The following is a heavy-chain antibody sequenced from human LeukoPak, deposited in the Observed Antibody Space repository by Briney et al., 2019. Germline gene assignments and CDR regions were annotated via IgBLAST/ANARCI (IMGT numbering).Heavy chain of an antibody. Sequence: GGSLRLSCAASGFTFSSYAMSWVRQAPGKGLEWVSAISGSGGSTYYADSVKGRFTISRDNSKNTLYLQMNSLRAEDTAVYYCAKFPPCVSGDCYSPFDYWGQGTLVTVSS. CDR1: GFTFSSYA. J-gene: IGHJ4*02. CDR3: AKFPPCVSGDCYSPFDY. D-gene: IGHD2-21*02. CDR2: ISGSGGST. V-gene: IGHV3-23*01.